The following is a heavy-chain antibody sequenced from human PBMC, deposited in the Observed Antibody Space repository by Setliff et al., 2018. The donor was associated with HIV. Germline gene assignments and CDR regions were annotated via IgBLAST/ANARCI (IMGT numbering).Heavy chain of an antibody. CDR1: GYSISSGYY. D-gene: IGHD3-16*01. CDR3: VGDPKTTTQVAFDF. CDR2: IHHSGTT. J-gene: IGHJ3*01. Sequence: SETLSLTCAVSGYSISSGYYWAWVRQSPGKGLDWIGSIHHSGTTYYNPSLKSRVTISVDTSKNQLSLKLSPVTAADTAVYYCVGDPKTTTQVAFDFWGQGTMVTVSS. V-gene: IGHV4-38-2*01.